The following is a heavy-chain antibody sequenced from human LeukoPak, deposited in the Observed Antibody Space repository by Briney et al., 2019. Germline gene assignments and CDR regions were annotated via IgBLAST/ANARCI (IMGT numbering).Heavy chain of an antibody. Sequence: ASVKVSCKASGYTFTSYGISWVRQAPGQGLEWMGWISAYNGNTNYAQKLQGRVTMTTDTSTSTAYMELRSLRSDDTAVYYCARDGLRFLEWLTFDPWGQGTLVTVSS. V-gene: IGHV1-18*01. CDR2: ISAYNGNT. CDR3: ARDGLRFLEWLTFDP. CDR1: GYTFTSYG. J-gene: IGHJ5*02. D-gene: IGHD3-3*01.